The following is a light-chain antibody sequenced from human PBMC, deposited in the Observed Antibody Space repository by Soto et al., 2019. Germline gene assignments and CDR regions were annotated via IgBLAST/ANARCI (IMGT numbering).Light chain of an antibody. CDR2: AAS. J-gene: IGKJ4*01. CDR3: QQLNSYPIT. Sequence: DIQLTQSPSFLSASVGDRFTITCRASQDISDYLAWYQQRPGKAPKLLIYAASTLQSGVPSRFSGSGSGTEFTLTICSLQPEDFATYSCQQLNSYPITFGGGTTGDNK. V-gene: IGKV1-9*01. CDR1: QDISDY.